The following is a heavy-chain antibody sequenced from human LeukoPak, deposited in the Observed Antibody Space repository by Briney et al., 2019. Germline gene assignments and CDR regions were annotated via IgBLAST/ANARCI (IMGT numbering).Heavy chain of an antibody. V-gene: IGHV3-48*01. CDR2: ISSSSTTI. J-gene: IGHJ4*02. Sequence: GGSLSLSCADSGFTFSTYAMNWVRQAPGKGLEGVAYISSSSTTIYYADSAKGRFTIPRDNAKKSLNLQMNTLRADDTAVYYCARDKLGIDYWGQGTLVTVSS. CDR3: ARDKLGIDY. D-gene: IGHD7-27*01. CDR1: GFTFSTYA.